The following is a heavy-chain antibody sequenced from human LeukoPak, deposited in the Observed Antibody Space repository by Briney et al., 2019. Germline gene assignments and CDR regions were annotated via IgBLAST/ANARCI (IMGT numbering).Heavy chain of an antibody. J-gene: IGHJ4*02. Sequence: GGSLRLSCAVFGFSFSSHWMGWVRQAPGKGLEWVSAISGSGGSTYYADSVKGRFTISRDNSKNTLYLQMNSLRAEDTAVYYCANYQCELIFDYWGQGTLVTVSS. CDR1: GFSFSSHW. V-gene: IGHV3-23*01. D-gene: IGHD1-26*01. CDR3: ANYQCELIFDY. CDR2: ISGSGGST.